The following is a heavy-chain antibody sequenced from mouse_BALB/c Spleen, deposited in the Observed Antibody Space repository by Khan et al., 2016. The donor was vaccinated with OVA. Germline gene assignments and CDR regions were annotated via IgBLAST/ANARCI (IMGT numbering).Heavy chain of an antibody. Sequence: QVQLKQSGAELARPGASVKMSCKASGYTFTTYTIHWVKQRPGQGLEWIGYIIPSTDYTTYNQKFKDKATLTADKSSSTAYMQLSSLTSDDSAVYYCANEGAYYRSDGGFAYWGQGTLVTVAA. D-gene: IGHD2-14*01. CDR2: IIPSTDYT. V-gene: IGHV1-4*01. J-gene: IGHJ3*01. CDR1: GYTFTTYT. CDR3: ANEGAYYRSDGGFAY.